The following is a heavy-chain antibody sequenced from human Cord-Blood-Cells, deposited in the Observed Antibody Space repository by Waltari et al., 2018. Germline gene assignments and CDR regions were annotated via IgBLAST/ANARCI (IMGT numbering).Heavy chain of an antibody. CDR3: ARVFSGSFDY. D-gene: IGHD1-26*01. V-gene: IGHV4-39*01. CDR2: IYYSGST. J-gene: IGHJ4*02. CDR1: GGSISSSSYY. Sequence: QLQLQESGPGLVKPSETLSLTCTVSGGSISSSSYYWGWIRQPPGKGLEWIGSIYYSGSTYYNASLKSRVTISVDTSKNQFSLKLSSVTAADTAVYYCARVFSGSFDYWGQGTLVTVSS.